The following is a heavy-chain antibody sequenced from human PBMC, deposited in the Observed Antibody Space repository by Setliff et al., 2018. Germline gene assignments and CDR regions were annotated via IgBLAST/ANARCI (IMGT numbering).Heavy chain of an antibody. J-gene: IGHJ5*02. CDR2: IIPSTGYI. D-gene: IGHD3-22*01. V-gene: IGHV1-18*04. CDR1: GYIFNNYF. CDR3: ARDPFRNYDTAPVWFDP. Sequence: ASVKVSCKASGYIFNNYFLHWVRQAPGQGLEWMTMIIPSTGYIVYAQKLQGRVTMTTDTSTSTAYMELRSLRSDDTAVYYCARDPFRNYDTAPVWFDPWGQGTLVTVSS.